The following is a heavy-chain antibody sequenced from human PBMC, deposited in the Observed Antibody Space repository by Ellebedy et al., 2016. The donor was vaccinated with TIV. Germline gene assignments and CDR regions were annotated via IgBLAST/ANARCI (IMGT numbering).Heavy chain of an antibody. CDR1: GFTFDDYG. V-gene: IGHV3-20*03. Sequence: GGSLRLXXAASGFTFDDYGMSWVRQAPGKGLEWVSGINWNGGSTGYADSVKGRFTISRDNAKNSLYLQINSLRAEDTALYYCARVGCSNTSCSLWGQGTLVTVSS. J-gene: IGHJ4*02. CDR3: ARVGCSNTSCSL. D-gene: IGHD2-2*01. CDR2: INWNGGST.